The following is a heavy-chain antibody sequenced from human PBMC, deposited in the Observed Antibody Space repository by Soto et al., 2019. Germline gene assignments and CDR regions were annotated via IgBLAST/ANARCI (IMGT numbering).Heavy chain of an antibody. CDR2: ISGSGGST. V-gene: IGHV3-23*01. CDR1: GFTFSSYA. J-gene: IGHJ4*02. CDR3: AKAPYGDSTGAVFDY. D-gene: IGHD4-17*01. Sequence: EVQLLESGGGLVQPGGSLRLSCAASGFTFSSYAMSWVRQAPGKGLEWVSAISGSGGSTYYADSVKGRFTISRDNSKNTPYLQMNSLRAEDTAVYYCAKAPYGDSTGAVFDYWGQGTLVTVSS.